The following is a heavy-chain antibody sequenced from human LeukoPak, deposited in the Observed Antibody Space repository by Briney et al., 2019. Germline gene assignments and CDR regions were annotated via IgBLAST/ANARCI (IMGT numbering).Heavy chain of an antibody. D-gene: IGHD6-19*01. J-gene: IGHJ4*02. CDR3: ARLGSGWYFDY. CDR2: ISYSGGT. Sequence: SETLSLTCTVSGGTISSSSSFWGGIRQPPGKGLEWIGSISYSGGTYYNPSLMSRVTISVDTSKNHFSLKLTSVTAADTAVYYCARLGSGWYFDYWGQGTLVTVSS. CDR1: GGTISSSSSF. V-gene: IGHV4-39*01.